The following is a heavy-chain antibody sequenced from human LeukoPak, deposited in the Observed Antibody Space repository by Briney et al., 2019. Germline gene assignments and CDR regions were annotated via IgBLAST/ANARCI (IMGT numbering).Heavy chain of an antibody. CDR3: AKVVWFGESHNWFDP. CDR2: ISGSGGST. J-gene: IGHJ5*02. D-gene: IGHD3-10*01. Sequence: GGSLRLSCAASGLTFSSYAMSGVREAPGKGLEWASAISGSGGSTYYADSVKGRFTISRDNSKNTLYLQMNSLRAEDTAVYYCAKVVWFGESHNWFDPWGQGTLVTVSS. CDR1: GLTFSSYA. V-gene: IGHV3-23*01.